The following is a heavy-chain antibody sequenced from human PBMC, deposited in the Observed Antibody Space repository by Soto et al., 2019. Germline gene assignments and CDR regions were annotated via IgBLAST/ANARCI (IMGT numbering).Heavy chain of an antibody. CDR2: ISSSSSYT. CDR3: ARDRVAVAGTGGFDY. J-gene: IGHJ4*02. D-gene: IGHD6-19*01. CDR1: GFTFSDYY. Sequence: GGSLRLSCGASGFTFSDYYMSWIRQAPGKGLEWVSYISSSSSYTNYADSVKGRFTISRDNAKNSLSLQMNSLRDEDTAVYYCARDRVAVAGTGGFDYWGQGTLVTVSS. V-gene: IGHV3-11*06.